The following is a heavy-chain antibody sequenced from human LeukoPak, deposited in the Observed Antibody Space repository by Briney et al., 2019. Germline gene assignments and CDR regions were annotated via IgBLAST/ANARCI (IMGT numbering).Heavy chain of an antibody. CDR1: GYKFTSYW. CDR3: ARHYYDSNGYYYLDY. J-gene: IGHJ4*02. CDR2: IYPGDSDT. V-gene: IGHV5-51*01. Sequence: GESLKISCKGSGYKFTSYWIGWVRQMPGKGLEWMGIIYPGDSDTTYSPSFQGQVTISADKSISTAYLQWSSLKTSDTAMYYCARHYYDSNGYYYLDYWGQGTLVTVSP. D-gene: IGHD3-22*01.